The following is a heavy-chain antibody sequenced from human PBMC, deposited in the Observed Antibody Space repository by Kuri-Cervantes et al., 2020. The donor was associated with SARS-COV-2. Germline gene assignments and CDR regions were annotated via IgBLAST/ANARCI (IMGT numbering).Heavy chain of an antibody. J-gene: IGHJ2*01. D-gene: IGHD2-8*01. V-gene: IGHV3-21*01. CDR2: ISSSGSYK. Sequence: GESLKISCATSGFTFSSYGMHWVRQAPERGLEWVSYISSSGSYKYYADSVKGRFTISRDKTENFLYLQMNSMSAEDTAVYYCARGGHFTNGVSFGDFYFGLWGRGALVTVSS. CDR3: ARGGHFTNGVSFGDFYFGL. CDR1: GFTFSSYG.